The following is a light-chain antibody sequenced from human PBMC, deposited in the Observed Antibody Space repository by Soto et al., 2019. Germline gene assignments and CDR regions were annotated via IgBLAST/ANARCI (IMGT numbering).Light chain of an antibody. CDR1: SSDVGSYNL. J-gene: IGLJ1*01. Sequence: QSVLTQPASVSGSPGQSITISCTGTSSDVGSYNLVSWYQQHPGKAPKLMIYEGSKRPSGVSNRFSGSKSGNTASLTIPGLQAEDEADYYCCSYAGNSLYVFGTGTKVTVL. CDR3: CSYAGNSLYV. CDR2: EGS. V-gene: IGLV2-23*01.